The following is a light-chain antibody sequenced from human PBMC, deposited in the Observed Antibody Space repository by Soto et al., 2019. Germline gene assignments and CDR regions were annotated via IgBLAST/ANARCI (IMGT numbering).Light chain of an antibody. Sequence: EIQMTQSPSAVSASVGDRDTITCRGSQGITHNFAWFQQQPGKVLNRLIFGASNLESGVPSRFSGSGSGTEFILTISSLQPEDFATYFCLQYNSYPLTFGGGTRVEVK. V-gene: IGKV1-17*03. J-gene: IGKJ4*01. CDR3: LQYNSYPLT. CDR2: GAS. CDR1: QGITHN.